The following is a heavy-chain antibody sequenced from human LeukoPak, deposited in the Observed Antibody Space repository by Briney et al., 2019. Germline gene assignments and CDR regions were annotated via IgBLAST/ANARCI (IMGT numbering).Heavy chain of an antibody. J-gene: IGHJ4*02. V-gene: IGHV1-3*01. CDR1: GYTFSGYA. Sequence: GASVKVSSKASGYTFSGYAIHWVRQAPGQRFEWMGWINAGNGHTKYSQNFQGRVTITRDSSANIVYMDVSSLTSEDTAVYYCARGIWSATRVDYYLDNWGRGTLVTVSS. D-gene: IGHD5-24*01. CDR3: ARGIWSATRVDYYLDN. CDR2: INAGNGHT.